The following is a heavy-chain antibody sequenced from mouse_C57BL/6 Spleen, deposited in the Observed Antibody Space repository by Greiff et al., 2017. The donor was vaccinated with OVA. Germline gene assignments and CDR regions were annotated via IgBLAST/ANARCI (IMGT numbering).Heavy chain of an antibody. CDR2: IYPRDGSN. Sequence: VKLQESGPELVKPGASVKLSCKASGYTFTSYDINWVKQRPGQGLEWIGWIYPRDGSNKSNEKFKGKATLTVATSSSTAYMELHSLTSEDSAVYFCAIFSTVVATGYFDVWGTGTTVTVSS. CDR3: AIFSTVVATGYFDV. CDR1: GYTFTSYD. J-gene: IGHJ1*03. V-gene: IGHV1-85*01. D-gene: IGHD1-1*01.